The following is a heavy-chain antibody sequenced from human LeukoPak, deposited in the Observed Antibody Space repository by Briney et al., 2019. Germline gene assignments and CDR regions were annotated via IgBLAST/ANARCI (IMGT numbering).Heavy chain of an antibody. CDR3: ARHSGSGWQALGY. Sequence: GASVKVSCKASGYTFSNYGISWVRPAPGLGLEWMGWTSYNGNTNYAQKFQDRVTITTDTSTTTAYMELRSLESDDTAVYYCARHSGSGWQALGYWGQGTLVTVSS. D-gene: IGHD6-19*01. J-gene: IGHJ4*02. CDR2: TSYNGNT. CDR1: GYTFSNYG. V-gene: IGHV1-18*04.